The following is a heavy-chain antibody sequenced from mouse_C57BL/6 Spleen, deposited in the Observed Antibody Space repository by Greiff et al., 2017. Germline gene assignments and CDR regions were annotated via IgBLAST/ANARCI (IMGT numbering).Heavy chain of an antibody. J-gene: IGHJ2*01. D-gene: IGHD1-1*01. CDR3: TRGNYYGSSYGYFDD. Sequence: EVTLQESGEGLVKPGGSLKLSCAASGFTFSSYAMSWVRQTPEKRLAWVAYISSGGDYIYYADTVKGRFTISRDNARNTLYLQMSSLKSEDTAMXYCTRGNYYGSSYGYFDDWGQGTTLTVSS. CDR1: GFTFSSYA. CDR2: ISSGGDYI. V-gene: IGHV5-9-1*02.